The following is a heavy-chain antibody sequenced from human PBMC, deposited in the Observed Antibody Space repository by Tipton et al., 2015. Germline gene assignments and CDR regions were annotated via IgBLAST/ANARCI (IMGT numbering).Heavy chain of an antibody. CDR1: GFTFDDYG. V-gene: IGHV3-20*04. D-gene: IGHD6-13*01. Sequence: GSLRLSCAASGFTFDDYGMTWVRQVPGKGLEWVAGIDWNGGRTGYADSVKGRFIISRDNAQNSLFLQMNSLTAEDTAFYYCAREGSSWYFGVYWVQGTLVSVSS. CDR3: AREGSSWYFGVY. CDR2: IDWNGGRT. J-gene: IGHJ1*01.